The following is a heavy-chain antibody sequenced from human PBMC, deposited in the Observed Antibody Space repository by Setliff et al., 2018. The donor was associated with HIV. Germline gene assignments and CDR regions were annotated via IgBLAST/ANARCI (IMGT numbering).Heavy chain of an antibody. CDR1: GFTSNGYA. J-gene: IGHJ4*02. CDR3: AREGGSY. Sequence: QTGGSLRLSCVGSGFTSNGYAMNWVRQAPGKGLEWVAYVSASGSTIYYTDSVKGRFTISRDNAKNSLYLQMNSLRAEDTAVYYCAREGGSYWGQGILVTVS. D-gene: IGHD1-26*01. CDR2: VSASGSTI. V-gene: IGHV3-48*04.